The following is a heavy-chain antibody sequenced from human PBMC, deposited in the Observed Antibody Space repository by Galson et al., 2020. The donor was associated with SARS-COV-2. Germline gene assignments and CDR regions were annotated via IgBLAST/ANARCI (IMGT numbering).Heavy chain of an antibody. J-gene: IGHJ2*01. D-gene: IGHD3-10*01. CDR2: IYYSGST. Sequence: SQTLSLTCTVSGGSISSYYWSWIRQPPGKGLEWIGYIYYSGSTNYNPSLKSRVTISVDTSKNQFSLKLSSVTAADTAVYYCARVGSLQLLWFGEPPSGYFDLWGRGTLVTVSS. CDR3: ARVGSLQLLWFGEPPSGYFDL. V-gene: IGHV4-59*01. CDR1: GGSISSYY.